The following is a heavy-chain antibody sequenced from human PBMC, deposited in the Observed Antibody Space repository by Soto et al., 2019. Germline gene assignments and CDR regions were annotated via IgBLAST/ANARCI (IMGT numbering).Heavy chain of an antibody. CDR3: VVIMVYASDAFDI. CDR1: GYTFTSYD. D-gene: IGHD2-8*01. CDR2: MNPNSGNT. J-gene: IGHJ3*02. Sequence: ASVKVSCKASGYTFTSYDINWVRQATGQGLEWMGWMNPNSGNTGYAQKFQGRVTMTRNTSISTAYMELSSLRSEDTAVYYCVVIMVYASDAFDIWGQGTMVTVSS. V-gene: IGHV1-8*01.